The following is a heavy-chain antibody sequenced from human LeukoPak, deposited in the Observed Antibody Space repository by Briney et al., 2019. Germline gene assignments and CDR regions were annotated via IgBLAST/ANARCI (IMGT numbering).Heavy chain of an antibody. J-gene: IGHJ4*02. CDR1: GYTFTSYD. Sequence: ASVKVSCKASGYTFTSYDINWVRQAPGQGLEWMGWMNPNSGNTGYAQKFQGRVTMTRNTSISTAYMELSSLRSEDTAVYYCAGGLLGTAMVLFDYWGQGTLVTVSS. CDR2: MNPNSGNT. D-gene: IGHD5-18*01. V-gene: IGHV1-8*01. CDR3: AGGLLGTAMVLFDY.